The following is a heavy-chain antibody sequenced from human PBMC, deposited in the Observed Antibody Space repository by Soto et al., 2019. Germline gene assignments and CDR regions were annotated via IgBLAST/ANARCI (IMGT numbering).Heavy chain of an antibody. CDR2: IYYSGST. CDR1: GGSISSGGYY. D-gene: IGHD3-3*01. CDR3: ARGATIFGVVTVFDY. V-gene: IGHV4-31*03. Sequence: SETLSLTCTVSGGSISSGGYYWSWIRQHPGKGLEWIGYIYYSGSTYYNPSLKSRVTISVDTSKNQFSLKLSSVTAADTAVYYCARGATIFGVVTVFDYWGQGTLVT. J-gene: IGHJ4*02.